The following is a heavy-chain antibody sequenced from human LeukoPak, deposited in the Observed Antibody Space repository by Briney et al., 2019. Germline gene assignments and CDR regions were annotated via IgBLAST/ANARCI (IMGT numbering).Heavy chain of an antibody. V-gene: IGHV4-59*07. CDR3: ARGASGYSYG. J-gene: IGHJ4*02. Sequence: NTSDTLSLTRTVSGGSISSYYWSWIRQPPGKGLEWIGYIYYSGSTNYNPSLKSRVTISIDTSKNQFSLNLSSVTAADTAVYYCARGASGYSYGWGQGTLVTVSS. CDR1: GGSISSYY. CDR2: IYYSGST. D-gene: IGHD5-18*01.